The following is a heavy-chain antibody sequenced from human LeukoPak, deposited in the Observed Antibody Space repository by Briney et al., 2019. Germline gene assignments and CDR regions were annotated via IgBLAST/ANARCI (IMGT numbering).Heavy chain of an antibody. CDR2: IIPIFGTA. CDR3: ARGEAAADYSDY. V-gene: IGHV1-69*01. D-gene: IGHD6-13*01. Sequence: SVKVSCKASGGTFSSYAISWVRQAPGQGLEWMGGIIPIFGTANYAQKFQGRVTITADESTSTAYMELSSLRSEDTAVYYCARGEAAADYSDYWGQGTLVTVSS. J-gene: IGHJ4*02. CDR1: GGTFSSYA.